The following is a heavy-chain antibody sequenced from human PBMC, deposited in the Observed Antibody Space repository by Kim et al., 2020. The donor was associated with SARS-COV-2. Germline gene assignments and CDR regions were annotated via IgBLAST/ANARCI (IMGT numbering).Heavy chain of an antibody. D-gene: IGHD3-22*01. Sequence: GSLRLSCAASGFTFSSYGIHWVRQAPGKGLEWVAVIWYDGSNKYYADSVKGRFTISRDNSKNTLYLQMNSLRAEDTAVYYCARDILYDSSGYYYVYSPEYFQHWGQGTLVTVSS. CDR3: ARDILYDSSGYYYVYSPEYFQH. CDR2: IWYDGSNK. V-gene: IGHV3-33*01. J-gene: IGHJ1*01. CDR1: GFTFSSYG.